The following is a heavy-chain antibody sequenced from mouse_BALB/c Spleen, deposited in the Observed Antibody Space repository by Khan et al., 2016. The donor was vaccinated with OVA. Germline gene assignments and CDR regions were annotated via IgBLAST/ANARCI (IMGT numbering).Heavy chain of an antibody. D-gene: IGHD1-2*01. Sequence: VQLEESGPELVKPGDSMKISCKASGYSFTDYTLNWVKQSHGKTLEWIGPINPYNGVSNYNQKFKDKATLTVDKSSSTAYMELFSLTSEDSAVYFCARSGYGGFAYWGQGTLLTVSA. CDR2: INPYNGVS. V-gene: IGHV1-18*01. CDR3: ARSGYGGFAY. CDR1: GYSFTDYT. J-gene: IGHJ3*01.